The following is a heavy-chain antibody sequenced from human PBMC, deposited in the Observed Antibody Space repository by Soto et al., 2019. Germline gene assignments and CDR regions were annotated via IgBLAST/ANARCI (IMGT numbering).Heavy chain of an antibody. CDR1: GFAFDRFA. D-gene: IGHD3-9*01. Sequence: EVKLLESGGGLVQPGGSLRLSCTASGFAFDRFAMNWVRQAPGKGLQWVSSISYSGGSRYYADSVKGRFTVSRDNSKKTLFLQINNLRAEDTAVYYCVKATDTEYYDIDYWGQGTLVTVAS. V-gene: IGHV3-23*01. CDR2: ISYSGGSR. J-gene: IGHJ4*02. CDR3: VKATDTEYYDIDY.